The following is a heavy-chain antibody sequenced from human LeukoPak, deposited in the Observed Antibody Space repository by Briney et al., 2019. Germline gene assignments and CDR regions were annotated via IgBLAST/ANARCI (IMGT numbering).Heavy chain of an antibody. V-gene: IGHV4-61*01. J-gene: IGHJ4*02. CDR2: IYHSGST. D-gene: IGHD3-10*01. CDR3: ATDRVRGGDSFDY. Sequence: SETLSLTCTVSGGSVSSGSYYWSWIRQPPGKGLEWIGYIYHSGSTNYNPSLKSRVTISVDTSKNQFSLNLSSVTAADTAVYYCATDRVRGGDSFDYWGQGTLVTVSS. CDR1: GGSVSSGSYY.